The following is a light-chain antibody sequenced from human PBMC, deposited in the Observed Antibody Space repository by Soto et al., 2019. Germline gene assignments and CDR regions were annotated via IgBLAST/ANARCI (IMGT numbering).Light chain of an antibody. CDR1: SSNIGAGYD. J-gene: IGLJ1*01. V-gene: IGLV1-40*01. CDR2: GNS. Sequence: QSVLTQPPSVSGAPGQSVTISCTGSSSNIGAGYDVHWYRQLPGTAPKLLIYGNSNRPSGVPDRFSGSNSGTSASLAINGLQAGDEADYYCQSYDTSLSGSYVFXTGTKVTVL. CDR3: QSYDTSLSGSYV.